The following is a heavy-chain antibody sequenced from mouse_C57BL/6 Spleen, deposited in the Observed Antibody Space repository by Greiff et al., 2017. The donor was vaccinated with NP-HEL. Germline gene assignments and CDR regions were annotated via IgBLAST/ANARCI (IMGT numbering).Heavy chain of an antibody. J-gene: IGHJ4*01. CDR3: TGAGSRDYYAMDY. Sequence: EVQLQQSGTVLARPGASVKMSCKTSGYTFTSYWMHWVKQRPGQGLEWIGAIYPGNSDTSYNQKFKGKAKLTAVTSASTAYMELSSLTNEDSAVYYCTGAGSRDYYAMDYWGQGTSVTVSS. V-gene: IGHV1-5*01. D-gene: IGHD1-1*01. CDR1: GYTFTSYW. CDR2: IYPGNSDT.